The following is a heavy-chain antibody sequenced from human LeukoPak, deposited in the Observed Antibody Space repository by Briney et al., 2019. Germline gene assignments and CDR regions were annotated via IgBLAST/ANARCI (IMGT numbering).Heavy chain of an antibody. CDR3: APYDILTGYRFDP. D-gene: IGHD3-9*01. V-gene: IGHV4-31*03. CDR2: IYYSGST. CDR1: GGSISSGVYY. J-gene: IGHJ5*02. Sequence: SQTLSLTCTVSGGSISSGVYYWSWIRQHPGKGLEWIGYIYYSGSTYYNPSLKSRVTISVDTSKNQFSLKLSSVTAADTAVYYCAPYDILTGYRFDPWGQGTLVTVSS.